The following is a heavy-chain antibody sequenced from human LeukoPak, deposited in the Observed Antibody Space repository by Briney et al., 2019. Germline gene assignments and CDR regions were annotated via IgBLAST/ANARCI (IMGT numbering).Heavy chain of an antibody. D-gene: IGHD2-21*01. CDR3: VKDPRDTYGTNWFVS. V-gene: IGHV3-23*01. J-gene: IGHJ5*01. Sequence: GGSLRLSCVASGFSFGNYAMGWVRQAPGKGLQWVSQISGTGGATWYAGFARDRFTISRDNSKKTLYLQMSGLRVEDTAMYYCVKDPRDTYGTNWFVSWGQGTLLIVSS. CDR1: GFSFGNYA. CDR2: ISGTGGAT.